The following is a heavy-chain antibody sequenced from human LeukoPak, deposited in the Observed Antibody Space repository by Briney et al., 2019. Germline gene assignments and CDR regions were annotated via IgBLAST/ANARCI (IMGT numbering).Heavy chain of an antibody. CDR3: AKGNYNDYYYYYMDV. CDR2: ISGSGGST. V-gene: IGHV3-23*01. J-gene: IGHJ6*03. CDR1: GFTFSSYA. D-gene: IGHD1-7*01. Sequence: PGGSLRLSCAASGFTFSSYAMSWVRQAPGKGVEWVSAISGSGGSTYYADSVKGRFTIPRDNSKNTLYLQMNSLRAEDTAVYYCAKGNYNDYYYYYMDVWGKGTTVTVSS.